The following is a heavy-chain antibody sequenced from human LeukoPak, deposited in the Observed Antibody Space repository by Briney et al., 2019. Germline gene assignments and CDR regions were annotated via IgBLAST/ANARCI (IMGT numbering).Heavy chain of an antibody. D-gene: IGHD3-9*01. V-gene: IGHV1-18*01. J-gene: IGHJ3*02. CDR1: GYTFTSYG. CDR2: ISAYNGNT. Sequence: GASVTVSCKASGYTFTSYGIRWVRQAPGQGLEWMGWISAYNGNTNYAQKLQGRVTMTTDTSTSTAYMELRSLRSDDTAVYYWARGARGYYDILTGYYVAFDIWGQGTMVTVSS. CDR3: ARGARGYYDILTGYYVAFDI.